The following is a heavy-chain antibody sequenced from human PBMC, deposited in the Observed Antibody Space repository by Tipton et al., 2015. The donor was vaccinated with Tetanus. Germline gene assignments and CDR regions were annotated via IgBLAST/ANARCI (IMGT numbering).Heavy chain of an antibody. D-gene: IGHD3-10*01. CDR2: ISSSSTFI. Sequence: SLRLSCAVSGFTFSNYNMYWVRQAPGKGLEWVSSISSSSTFIFYSDSVKGRFTISRDNAKNSLYLQMNTLRAEDTAVYYCARVVRGSGSHIRAVDYWGQGTLVAVSS. J-gene: IGHJ4*02. CDR3: ARVVRGSGSHIRAVDY. CDR1: GFTFSNYN. V-gene: IGHV3-21*01.